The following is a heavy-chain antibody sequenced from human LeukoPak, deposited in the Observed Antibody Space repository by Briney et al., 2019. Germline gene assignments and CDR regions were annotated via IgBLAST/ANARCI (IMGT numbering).Heavy chain of an antibody. CDR2: ISSSSSYI. Sequence: PGGSLRLSCAASGFTFSSYSMNWVRQAPGKGLEWVSSISSSSSYIYYADSVKGRFTISRDNAKNSLYLQMNSLRAEDTAVYYCARDNQILFYAFDIWGQGTMVTVSS. J-gene: IGHJ3*02. V-gene: IGHV3-21*01. CDR1: GFTFSSYS. CDR3: ARDNQILFYAFDI. D-gene: IGHD3/OR15-3a*01.